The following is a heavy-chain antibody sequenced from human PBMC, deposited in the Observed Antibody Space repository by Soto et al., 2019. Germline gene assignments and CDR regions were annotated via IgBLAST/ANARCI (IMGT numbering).Heavy chain of an antibody. CDR2: ISAYNGDT. V-gene: IGHV1-18*01. D-gene: IGHD2-21*01. CDR3: VRDPDRHIDFDY. Sequence: QVQLVQSGAEVKEPGASVKISCKASGYTFTSYGISWVRQAPGQVLEWMLLISAYNGDTNYAHKVQGRVTMTTDTYTRTAFMELRSPRFDDTAVYYRVRDPDRHIDFDYWGQGTLVTVSS. J-gene: IGHJ4*02. CDR1: GYTFTSYG.